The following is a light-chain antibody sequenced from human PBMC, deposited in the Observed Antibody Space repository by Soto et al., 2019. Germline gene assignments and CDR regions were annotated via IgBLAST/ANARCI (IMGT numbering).Light chain of an antibody. CDR1: SSDVGGYNY. Sequence: QSALTQPPSASGSPGQSVTISCTGTSSDVGGYNYVSWYQQHPGKAPKLMIYEVSKRPSGVPDRFSGSKSGNTASLTVSGLQVEHEADYYCISYAGSNNWNFGTGTKLTVL. V-gene: IGLV2-8*01. J-gene: IGLJ1*01. CDR3: ISYAGSNNWN. CDR2: EVS.